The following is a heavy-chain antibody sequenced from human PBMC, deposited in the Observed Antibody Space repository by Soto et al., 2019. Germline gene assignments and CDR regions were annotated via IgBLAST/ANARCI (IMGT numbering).Heavy chain of an antibody. CDR3: AREDPNSWPFDF. CDR1: GFIFTAAY. V-gene: IGHV3-11*01. J-gene: IGHJ4*02. D-gene: IGHD6-13*01. Sequence: GGSLRLSCEASGFIFTAAYMSWILQAPGKGLEWVAYISDSGTTIQYANSVKGRFIISSDNVKNSVSLQMSSLTVEDTALYYCAREDPNSWPFDFWGQGTLVTVSS. CDR2: ISDSGTTI.